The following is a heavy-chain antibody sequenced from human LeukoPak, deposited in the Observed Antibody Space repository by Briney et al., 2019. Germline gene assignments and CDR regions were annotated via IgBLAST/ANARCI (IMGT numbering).Heavy chain of an antibody. D-gene: IGHD4/OR15-4a*01. V-gene: IGHV3-48*03. Sequence: PGGSLRLSCVASGFTLSSYLMHWVRQAPGKGLEWVSYIANSGGTILYADSVKGRFTISRDDAKNSLYLQMNTLRVEDTAIYYCARETRGAFDYWGQGTLVTVSS. CDR2: IANSGGTI. CDR3: ARETRGAFDY. CDR1: GFTLSSYL. J-gene: IGHJ4*02.